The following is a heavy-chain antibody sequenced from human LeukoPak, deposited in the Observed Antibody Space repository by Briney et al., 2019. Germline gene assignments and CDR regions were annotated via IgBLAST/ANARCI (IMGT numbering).Heavy chain of an antibody. Sequence: GGSLRLSCAASGFSFISYGMHWVRQAPGKGLEWVGVISDDGRSKDYADSVKGRFTISRDNSKNTLYLQMNSLRAEDTAVYYCAKDRYGDCVRWFDPWGQGTLVTVSS. V-gene: IGHV3-30*18. D-gene: IGHD4-17*01. J-gene: IGHJ5*02. CDR3: AKDRYGDCVRWFDP. CDR2: ISDDGRSK. CDR1: GFSFISYG.